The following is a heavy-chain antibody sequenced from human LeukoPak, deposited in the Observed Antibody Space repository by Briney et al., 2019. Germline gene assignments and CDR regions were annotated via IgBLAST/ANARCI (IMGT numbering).Heavy chain of an antibody. V-gene: IGHV4-59*08. CDR2: IYYSGST. CDR3: ARLSRGAAAGFDY. J-gene: IGHJ4*02. CDR1: GGSISSYY. D-gene: IGHD6-13*01. Sequence: SETLSLTCTVSGGSISSYYCSWIRQPAGKGLEWIGYIYYSGSTNYNPSLKSRVTISVDTSKNQFSLKLTSVTAADTAVYYCARLSRGAAAGFDYWGQGTLVTVSS.